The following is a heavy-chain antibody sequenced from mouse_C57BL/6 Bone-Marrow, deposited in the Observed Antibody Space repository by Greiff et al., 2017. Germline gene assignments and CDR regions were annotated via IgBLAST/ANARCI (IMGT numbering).Heavy chain of an antibody. CDR1: GFTFSSYG. J-gene: IGHJ3*01. V-gene: IGHV5-6*01. CDR2: ISSGGSYT. D-gene: IGHD1-1*01. Sequence: EVQLQESGGDLVKPGGSLKLSCAASGFTFSSYGMSWVRQTPDKRLEWVATISSGGSYTYYPDSVKGRFTISRDNAKNTLYLQMSSLKSEDTAMYYCARNSGSSWCAYWGQGTLVTVSA. CDR3: ARNSGSSWCAY.